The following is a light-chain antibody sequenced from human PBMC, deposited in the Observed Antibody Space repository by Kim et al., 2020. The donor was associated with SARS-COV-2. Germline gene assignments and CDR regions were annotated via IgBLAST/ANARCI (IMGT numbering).Light chain of an antibody. V-gene: IGLV3-19*01. J-gene: IGLJ1*01. CDR3: NSRDSSGNYV. CDR1: SLRSYY. CDR2: GKN. Sequence: VALGQTSRITCKGDSLRSYYASWYQQRPGQAPVLVIYGKNNRPSGIPDRFSGSSSGNTASLTITGAQAEDEADYYCNSRDSSGNYVFATGTKVTVL.